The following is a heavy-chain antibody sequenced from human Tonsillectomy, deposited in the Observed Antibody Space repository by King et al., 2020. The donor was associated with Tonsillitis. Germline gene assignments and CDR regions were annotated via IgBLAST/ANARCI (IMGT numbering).Heavy chain of an antibody. CDR2: IKHSGST. CDR3: ARYFGSYELDP. CDR1: GGSFSGYY. J-gene: IGHJ5*02. V-gene: IGHV4-34*01. Sequence: VQLQQWGAGLLKPSETLSLTCAVYGGSFSGYYWSWIRQPPGKGLEWFGEIKHSGSTNYNPSLKSRVTISVDTSKNQFSLKLRSVTAADTAVYYCARYFGSYELDPWGQGTLVTVSS. D-gene: IGHD2-21*01.